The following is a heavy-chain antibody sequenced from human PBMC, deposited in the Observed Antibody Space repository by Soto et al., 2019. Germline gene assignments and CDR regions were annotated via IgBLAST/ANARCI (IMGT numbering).Heavy chain of an antibody. V-gene: IGHV4-4*02. D-gene: IGHD6-19*01. J-gene: IGHJ4*02. Sequence: QVQLQESGPGLVRTSGTLSLTCAVSGDSINSNYCWTWVRQPPGKGLEWIAEIHYSGGTSYNPSLKSRVTISMDKSKNQFSLNLTSVTAADTAMYYCARDTGWGLGYWGQGTLVTVSS. CDR2: IHYSGGT. CDR1: GDSINSNYC. CDR3: ARDTGWGLGY.